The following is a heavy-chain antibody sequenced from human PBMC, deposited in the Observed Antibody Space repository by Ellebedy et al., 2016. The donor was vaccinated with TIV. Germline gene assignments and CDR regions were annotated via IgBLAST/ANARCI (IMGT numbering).Heavy chain of an antibody. D-gene: IGHD6-13*01. Sequence: SETLSLTXAVDVGSLSGYLWTWIRQPPTKGLEWIGETDHSGGTKINTSLKSRVTISLDTSQNQLSLKLSSVTAADTAMYYYAAWKLQQPKVVYWGQGTLVTVSS. CDR1: VGSLSGYL. J-gene: IGHJ4*02. CDR3: AAWKLQQPKVVY. CDR2: TDHSGGT. V-gene: IGHV4-34*01.